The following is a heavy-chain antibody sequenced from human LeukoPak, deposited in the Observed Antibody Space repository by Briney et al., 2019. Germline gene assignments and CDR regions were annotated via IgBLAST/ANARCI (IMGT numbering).Heavy chain of an antibody. V-gene: IGHV4-39*07. D-gene: IGHD3-22*01. CDR1: SGSISTSNYY. CDR2: IFYSGST. J-gene: IGHJ3*02. Sequence: PSETLSLTCTVSSGSISTSNYYWGWVRQPPGKALEWIGNIFYSGSTYYSPSLNSRVTISLDTSRNQFSLKLNSVTAADTAVYYCAKSNGYGLIDIWGRGTMVTVSS. CDR3: AKSNGYGLIDI.